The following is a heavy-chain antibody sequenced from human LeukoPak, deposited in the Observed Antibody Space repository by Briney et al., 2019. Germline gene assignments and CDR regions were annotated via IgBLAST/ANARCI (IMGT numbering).Heavy chain of an antibody. D-gene: IGHD6-19*01. CDR3: ARCFGSGCPNGVFDY. J-gene: IGHJ4*02. CDR1: GGSISSYY. CDR2: LFYSGNT. V-gene: IGHV4-59*01. Sequence: PSETLSLTCTVSGGSISSYYWSWIRQPPGKGLEWIGSLFYSGNTNYNPSLKSRVTISIDTSKNQFSLKLSSVTAADTAVYYCARCFGSGCPNGVFDYWGQGTLVTVSS.